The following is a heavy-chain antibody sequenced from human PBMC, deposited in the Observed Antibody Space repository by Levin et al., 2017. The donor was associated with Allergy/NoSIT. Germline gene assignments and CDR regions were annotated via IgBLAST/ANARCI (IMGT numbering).Heavy chain of an antibody. CDR3: ASSRDGAETPQHGYFDL. J-gene: IGHJ2*01. D-gene: IGHD5-24*01. V-gene: IGHV4-59*01. CDR1: GGSISSYY. Sequence: PSETLSLTCTVSGGSISSYYWSWIRQPPGKGLEWIGYIYYSGSTNYNPSLKSRVTISVDTSKNQFSLKLSSVTAADTAVYYCASSRDGAETPQHGYFDLWGRGTLVTVSS. CDR2: IYYSGST.